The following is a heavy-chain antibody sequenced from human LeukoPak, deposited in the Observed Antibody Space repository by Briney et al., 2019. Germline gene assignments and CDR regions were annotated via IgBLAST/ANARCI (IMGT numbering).Heavy chain of an antibody. D-gene: IGHD5-18*01. Sequence: PGGSLRLSCAASGFSVSNNYMSWVRQAPGKGLEWVSVIYSGGSTYHADSVKGRFTISRDNSKNTPYLQMNSLRAEDTAVYYCARAYGYSFGLPGDYWGQGTLVTVCS. CDR3: ARAYGYSFGLPGDY. CDR2: IYSGGST. CDR1: GFSVSNNY. V-gene: IGHV3-53*01. J-gene: IGHJ4*02.